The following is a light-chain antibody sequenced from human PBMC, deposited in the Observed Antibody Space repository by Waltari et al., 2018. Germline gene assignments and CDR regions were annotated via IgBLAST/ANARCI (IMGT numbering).Light chain of an antibody. V-gene: IGKV1-39*01. J-gene: IGKJ4*01. Sequence: DIEPTQSPSSLPASVGDIVPLTCRASQAISSYLNWYQQKPGRAPKLLIYAASSLQSGVPSRFSGSGYGTDFTLTISSLQPEDFAIYSCQQSSSSPHTFGGGTKVEMK. CDR2: AAS. CDR1: QAISSY. CDR3: QQSSSSPHT.